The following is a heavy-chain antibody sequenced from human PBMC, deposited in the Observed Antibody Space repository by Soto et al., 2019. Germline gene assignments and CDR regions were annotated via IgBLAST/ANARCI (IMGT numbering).Heavy chain of an antibody. Sequence: ASVKVSCKASGYTFTSYDINWVRQATGQGLEWMGWMNPNSGNTGYAQKFQGRVTMTRNTSISTAYMELSSLRSEDTAVYYCASGYCSGGSCYSALGVAFAIWGQGTMVTVS. CDR2: MNPNSGNT. CDR3: ASGYCSGGSCYSALGVAFAI. D-gene: IGHD2-15*01. J-gene: IGHJ3*02. CDR1: GYTFTSYD. V-gene: IGHV1-8*01.